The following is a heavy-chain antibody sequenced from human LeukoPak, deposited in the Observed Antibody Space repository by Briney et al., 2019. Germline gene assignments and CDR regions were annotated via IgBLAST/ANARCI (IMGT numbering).Heavy chain of an antibody. CDR3: ARGFRGPNFDY. Sequence: SETLSLTCTVSGYSISSGFYWGWIRQPPGKGLEWIGTFHHSGSTNYNPPLKSRVTISVDTSKNQFSLKLSSVTPADTAVYYCARGFRGPNFDYWGQGTLVTVSS. D-gene: IGHD3-10*01. V-gene: IGHV4-38-2*02. CDR1: GYSISSGFY. J-gene: IGHJ4*02. CDR2: FHHSGST.